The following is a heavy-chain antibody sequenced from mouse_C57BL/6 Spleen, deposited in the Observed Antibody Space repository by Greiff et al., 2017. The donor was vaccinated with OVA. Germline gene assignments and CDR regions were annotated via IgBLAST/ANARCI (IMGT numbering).Heavy chain of an antibody. CDR3: ASYYDSSYAMDY. CDR1: GYSFTDYN. Sequence: EVKLMESGPELVKPGASVKISCKASGYSFTDYNMNWVKQSNGKSLEWIGVINPNYGTTSYNQKFKGKATLTVDQSSSTAYMQLNSLTSDDSAVYYCASYYDSSYAMDYWGQGTTVTVSS. V-gene: IGHV1-39*01. CDR2: INPNYGTT. D-gene: IGHD1-1*01. J-gene: IGHJ4*01.